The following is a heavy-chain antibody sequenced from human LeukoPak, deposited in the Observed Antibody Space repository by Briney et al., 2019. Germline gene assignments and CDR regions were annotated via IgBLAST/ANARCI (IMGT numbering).Heavy chain of an antibody. D-gene: IGHD6-19*01. Sequence: GGSLRLSCAASGFTFSSYAMSWVRQAPGKGLEWASAISGSGGSTYYADSVKGRFTISRDNSKNTLYLQMNSLRAEDTAVYYCARDRLPTGYSSGWEPYNWFDPWGQGTLVTVSS. J-gene: IGHJ5*02. CDR1: GFTFSSYA. CDR3: ARDRLPTGYSSGWEPYNWFDP. CDR2: ISGSGGST. V-gene: IGHV3-23*01.